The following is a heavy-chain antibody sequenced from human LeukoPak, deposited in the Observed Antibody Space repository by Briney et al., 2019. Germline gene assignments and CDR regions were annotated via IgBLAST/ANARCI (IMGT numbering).Heavy chain of an antibody. CDR3: AILWFGELSDY. CDR2: IWYDGSNK. J-gene: IGHJ4*02. CDR1: GFTFSSYG. V-gene: IGHV3-33*01. Sequence: PGGSLRLSCAAFGFTFSSYGMHWVRQAPGKGLEWVAVIWYDGSNKYYADSVKGRFTISGDNSKNTLYLQMNSLRAEDTAVYYCAILWFGELSDYWGQGTLVTVSS. D-gene: IGHD3-10*01.